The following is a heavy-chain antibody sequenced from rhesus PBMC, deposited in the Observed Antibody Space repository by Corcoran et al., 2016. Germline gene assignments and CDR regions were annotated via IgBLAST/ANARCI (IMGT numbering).Heavy chain of an antibody. CDR3: ARRPTHHEDFDF. J-gene: IGHJ1*01. CDR2: LYWDDDK. D-gene: IGHD2-39*02. CDR1: GFSLSTCGMG. Sequence: QVTLKESGPALVKPTQTLTLPCTFSGFSLSTCGMGVVWVRAPPGKALEWLALLYWDDDKYYSTSLKSRLNISKDTSKNQVVRRMTNMDPVDTATYYCARRPTHHEDFDFWGQGALITVSS. V-gene: IGHV2-174*01.